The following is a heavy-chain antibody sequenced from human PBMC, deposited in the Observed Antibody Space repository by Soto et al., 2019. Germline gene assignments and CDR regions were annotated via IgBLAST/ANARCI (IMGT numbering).Heavy chain of an antibody. J-gene: IGHJ4*02. D-gene: IGHD6-19*01. CDR1: GGSISSYY. CDR3: ARIFLYSSGWGYFDY. V-gene: IGHV4-59*01. CDR2: IYYSGST. Sequence: QVQLQESGPGLVKPSETLSLTCTVSGGSISSYYWSWIRQPPGKGLEWIGYIYYSGSTNYNPSLKSRVTITVDRSKNQFSLKLSSVTAADTAVYYCARIFLYSSGWGYFDYWGQGTLVTVSS.